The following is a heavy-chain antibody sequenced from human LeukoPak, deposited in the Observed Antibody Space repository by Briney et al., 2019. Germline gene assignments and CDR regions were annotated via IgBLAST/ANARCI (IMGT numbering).Heavy chain of an antibody. CDR1: GFTVSSNY. J-gene: IGHJ4*02. CDR2: LYSGGST. V-gene: IGHV3-66*01. CDR3: ASTRDDY. Sequence: GGSLRLSCAISGFTVSSNYMSWVRQAPGKGLEWVSVLYSGGSTYYANSVKGRFTISRDNSKNTLYLQMNSLRAEDTALYYCASTRDDYWGQGTLVTASS. D-gene: IGHD2-21*02.